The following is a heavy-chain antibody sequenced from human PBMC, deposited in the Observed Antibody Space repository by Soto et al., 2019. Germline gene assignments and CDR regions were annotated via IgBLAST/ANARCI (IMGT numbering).Heavy chain of an antibody. CDR1: GGSISSYY. CDR2: IYYSGRT. CDR3: ARNPVYYDSSGYYYSYFDY. D-gene: IGHD3-22*01. J-gene: IGHJ4*02. V-gene: IGHV4-59*01. Sequence: PSETLSLTCTVSGGSISSYYWSWIRQPPGKGLEWIGYIYYSGRTNYNPSLKSRVTISVDTSKNQFSLKLSSVTAADTAVYYCARNPVYYDSSGYYYSYFDYWGQGTLVTVSS.